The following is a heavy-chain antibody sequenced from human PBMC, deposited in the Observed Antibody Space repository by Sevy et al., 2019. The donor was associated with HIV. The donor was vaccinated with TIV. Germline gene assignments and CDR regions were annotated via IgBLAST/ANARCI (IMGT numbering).Heavy chain of an antibody. D-gene: IGHD3-22*01. CDR1: GFTFSSYA. CDR3: ARGRVVMDYFDY. Sequence: GGSLRLSCAASGFTFSSYAMHWVRQAPGKGLEWVAVISYDGSNKYYADSVKGRFTISRDNSKNTLYLQMNSLRAEDTALYYCARGRVVMDYFDYWGQGTLVTVSS. V-gene: IGHV3-30-3*01. CDR2: ISYDGSNK. J-gene: IGHJ4*02.